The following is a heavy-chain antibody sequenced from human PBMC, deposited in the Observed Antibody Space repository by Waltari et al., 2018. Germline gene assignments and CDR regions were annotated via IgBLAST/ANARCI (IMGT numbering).Heavy chain of an antibody. D-gene: IGHD3-22*01. CDR1: GFRFSDYW. Sequence: EMQLVESGGGLVQPGGSLRLSCAASGFRFSDYWMHWVRQAPGKGLVSAAHMNLDGRIKNYADSVKGRFTISRDNAENTLFLQMNSLRVEDTGVYYCVLYSSEFLGDLWGQGTLVTVSS. CDR2: MNLDGRIK. J-gene: IGHJ4*02. CDR3: VLYSSEFLGDL. V-gene: IGHV3-74*01.